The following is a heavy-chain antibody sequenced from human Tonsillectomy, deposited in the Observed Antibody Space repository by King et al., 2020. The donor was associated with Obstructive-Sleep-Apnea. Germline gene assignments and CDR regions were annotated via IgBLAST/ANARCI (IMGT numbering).Heavy chain of an antibody. J-gene: IGHJ6*01. V-gene: IGHV3-64*01. CDR1: GFTFSSYA. Sequence: VQLVESGGGLVQPGGSLRLSCAASGFTFSSYAMHWVRQAPGKGLEYVSAISSXXDNTYXAKXVKGRFTISRDNSKNTLYLQMGSLRAEDMAVFYCARAXXTXXGXXITPXXXYXXMDVXXXGTT. D-gene: IGHD3-10*01. CDR2: ISSXXDNT. CDR3: ARAXXTXXGXXITPXXXYXXMDV.